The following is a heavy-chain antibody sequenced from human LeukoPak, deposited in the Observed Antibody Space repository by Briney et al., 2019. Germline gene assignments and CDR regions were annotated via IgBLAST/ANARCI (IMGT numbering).Heavy chain of an antibody. J-gene: IGHJ4*02. D-gene: IGHD6-13*01. CDR3: ARGDSTL. V-gene: IGHV3-21*01. CDR2: ISSSRFYI. CDR1: GFTFSSFG. Sequence: PGGSLRLSCAASGFTFSSFGMNWVRQAPGKGLEWVSSISSSRFYILYADSVKGRFTISRDNAKNSLYLQMNSLRAEDTAVYYCARGDSTLWGQGTLVTVSS.